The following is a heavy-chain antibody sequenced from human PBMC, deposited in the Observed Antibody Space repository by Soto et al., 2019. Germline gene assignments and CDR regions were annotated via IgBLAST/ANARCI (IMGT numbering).Heavy chain of an antibody. CDR1: GFTFSSYA. Sequence: GGSLRLSCAASGFTFSSYAVSWVRQAPGKGLEWVSAISGSGGSTYYADSVKGRFTISRDNSKNTLYLQMNSLRAEDTAVYYCAKKVNSGPGSQYFDYWGQGTLVTVSS. CDR2: ISGSGGST. CDR3: AKKVNSGPGSQYFDY. J-gene: IGHJ4*02. D-gene: IGHD3-10*01. V-gene: IGHV3-23*01.